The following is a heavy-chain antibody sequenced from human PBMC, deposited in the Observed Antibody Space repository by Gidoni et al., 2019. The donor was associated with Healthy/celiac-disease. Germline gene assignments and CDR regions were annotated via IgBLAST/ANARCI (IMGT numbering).Heavy chain of an antibody. Sequence: QVQLQESAPGLLKPSQTPSLTCTVPGGSISRGRYYWSWRRQHPGKGLEWIGYIDYSGSTDYNPSLRRRLTISVETSKNQFSLNLSSLTAADTAVYYCARGYGYYASGGYSFDYWGQGTLVTVSS. CDR2: IDYSGST. CDR3: ARGYGYYASGGYSFDY. J-gene: IGHJ4*02. CDR1: GGSISRGRYY. D-gene: IGHD3-22*01. V-gene: IGHV4-31*03.